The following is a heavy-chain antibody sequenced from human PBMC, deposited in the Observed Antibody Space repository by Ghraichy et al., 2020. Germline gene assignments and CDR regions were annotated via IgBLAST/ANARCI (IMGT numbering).Heavy chain of an antibody. CDR1: GFTFSSYS. V-gene: IGHV3-21*01. Sequence: GESLNISCAASGFTFSSYSMNWVRQAPGKGLEWVSSISSSSYIYYADSVKGRFTISRDNAKNSLYLQMNSLRAEDTAVYYCARGYGSTVDYWGQGTLVTVSS. D-gene: IGHD4-17*01. CDR2: ISSSSYI. J-gene: IGHJ4*02. CDR3: ARGYGSTVDY.